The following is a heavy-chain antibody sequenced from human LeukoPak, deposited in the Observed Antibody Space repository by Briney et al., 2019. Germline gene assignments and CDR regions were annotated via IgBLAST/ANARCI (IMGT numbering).Heavy chain of an antibody. Sequence: GGSLRLSCAASGFNFSTYAMHWVRQAPGKGLEWVGIISYDRSKTYYADPVKGRFTISRDNAKNSLYLQMNSLRAEDTAVYYCARDRSGDYGKDYYYYYMDVWGKGTTVTVSS. V-gene: IGHV3-30*04. CDR3: ARDRSGDYGKDYYYYYMDV. CDR2: ISYDRSKT. CDR1: GFNFSTYA. D-gene: IGHD4-17*01. J-gene: IGHJ6*03.